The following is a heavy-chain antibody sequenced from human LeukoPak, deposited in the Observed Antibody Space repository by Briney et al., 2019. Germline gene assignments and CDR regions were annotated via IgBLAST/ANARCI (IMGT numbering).Heavy chain of an antibody. J-gene: IGHJ3*02. CDR3: AGSGLRAFDI. V-gene: IGHV4-59*12. Sequence: SETLSLTCTVSGGSISSYYWSWIRQPPGKGLEWIGEIYHSGSTNYNPSLKSRVTISVDKSKNQFSLKLSSVTAADTAVYYCAGSGLRAFDIWGQGTMVTVSS. D-gene: IGHD3-10*01. CDR1: GGSISSYY. CDR2: IYHSGST.